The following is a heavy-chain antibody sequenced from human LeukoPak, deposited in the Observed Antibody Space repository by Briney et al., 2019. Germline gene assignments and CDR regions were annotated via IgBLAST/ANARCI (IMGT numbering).Heavy chain of an antibody. D-gene: IGHD2-2*01. Sequence: GGSLRLSCAASGFTFSSYDMHWVRQATGKGLEWVSAIGTAGDPYYPGSVKGRVTIPRENAKNSLYLQMNSLRAGDTAVYYCARSSPFGYCSSTSCDQGAFDYWGQGTLVTVSS. V-gene: IGHV3-13*05. CDR3: ARSSPFGYCSSTSCDQGAFDY. J-gene: IGHJ4*02. CDR2: IGTAGDP. CDR1: GFTFSSYD.